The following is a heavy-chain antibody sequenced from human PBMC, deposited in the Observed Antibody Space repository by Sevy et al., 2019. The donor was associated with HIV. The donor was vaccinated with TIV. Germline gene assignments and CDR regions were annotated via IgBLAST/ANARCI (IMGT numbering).Heavy chain of an antibody. Sequence: SETLSLTCTVSGGSVSSGSYYWSWIRQPPGKGLEWIGSIYYSGSTNYNPSLKRRVTTSVDTSKNQFCLTLSSVTAADRAGYYGARASAIFGAIDYWGQGTLVTVSS. CDR2: IYYSGST. V-gene: IGHV4-61*01. CDR3: ARASAIFGAIDY. D-gene: IGHD3-3*01. J-gene: IGHJ4*02. CDR1: GGSVSSGSYY.